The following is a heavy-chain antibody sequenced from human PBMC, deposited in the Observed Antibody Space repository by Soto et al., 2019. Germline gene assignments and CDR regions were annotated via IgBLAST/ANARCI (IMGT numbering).Heavy chain of an antibody. J-gene: IGHJ6*02. Sequence: SETLSLTCTVSGGSVSSGSYYWSWIRQPPGKGLEWIGYIYYSGSTNYNPSLKSRVTISVDTSKNQFSLKLSSVTAADTAVYYCARALVVPAAPYYYYYGMNVWGQGTTVTVSS. CDR1: GGSVSSGSYY. CDR3: ARALVVPAAPYYYYYGMNV. D-gene: IGHD2-2*01. V-gene: IGHV4-61*01. CDR2: IYYSGST.